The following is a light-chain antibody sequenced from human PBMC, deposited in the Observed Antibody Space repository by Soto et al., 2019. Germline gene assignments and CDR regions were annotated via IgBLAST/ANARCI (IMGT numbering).Light chain of an antibody. CDR1: QGISSY. V-gene: IGKV1-9*01. J-gene: IGKJ4*01. Sequence: DIQLTQSPSFLSASVGDRVTITCRASQGISSYLAWYQQKPGKAPKLLIYAASTLQSGVPSRFSGSGSGTEFTLTISSLQPEDFATYYCQQLNSYLLTFGGGTTVEIK. CDR3: QQLNSYLLT. CDR2: AAS.